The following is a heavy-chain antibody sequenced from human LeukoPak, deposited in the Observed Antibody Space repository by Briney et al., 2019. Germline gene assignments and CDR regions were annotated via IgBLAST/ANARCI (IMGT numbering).Heavy chain of an antibody. J-gene: IGHJ4*02. D-gene: IGHD3-16*02. CDR3: AREGSIVARTDY. CDR2: ISFDENQE. Sequence: GGSLRLSCAASGFTFSSYAMHWVRQAPGRRLEWVAVISFDENQEYYPDSVKGRFTISRDNSKNTLYLQMNGLKTEDTAVYYCAREGSIVARTDYWGQGALVTVSS. V-gene: IGHV3-30-3*01. CDR1: GFTFSSYA.